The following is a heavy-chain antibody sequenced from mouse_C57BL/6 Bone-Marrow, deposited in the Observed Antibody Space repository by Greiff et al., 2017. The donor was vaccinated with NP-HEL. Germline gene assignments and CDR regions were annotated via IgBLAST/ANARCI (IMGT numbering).Heavy chain of an antibody. D-gene: IGHD1-1*01. V-gene: IGHV7-1*01. CDR1: GFTFSDFY. Sequence: EVKLVESGGGLVQSGRSLRLSCATSGFTFSDFYMEWVRQAPGKGLEWIAASRNKANDYTTEYRASVKGRFIVSSDPSQSILYLQINALGAEDTAIYNCARDYYGSSYWYFDVWGTGTTVTVSS. CDR2: SRNKANDYTT. CDR3: ARDYYGSSYWYFDV. J-gene: IGHJ1*03.